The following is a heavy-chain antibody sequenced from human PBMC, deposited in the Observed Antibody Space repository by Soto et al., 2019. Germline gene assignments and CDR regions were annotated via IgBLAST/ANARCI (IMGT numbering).Heavy chain of an antibody. CDR1: GYNFTNFW. V-gene: IGHV5-10-1*01. CDR3: ASHCSGGSSYSAPYHNFGMDV. J-gene: IGHJ6*02. D-gene: IGHD2-15*01. CDR2: IDPSDSYS. Sequence: GESLKISCKGSGYNFTNFWISWVRQMPGKGLEWMGRIDPSDSYSNYRPSFQGHVTISVDRSINTAYLQWSNLEASDTAIYYCASHCSGGSSYSAPYHNFGMDVWGQGTTVTVSS.